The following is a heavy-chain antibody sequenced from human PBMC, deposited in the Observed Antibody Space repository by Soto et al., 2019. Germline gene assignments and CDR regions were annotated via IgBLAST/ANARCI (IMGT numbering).Heavy chain of an antibody. J-gene: IGHJ6*02. V-gene: IGHV1-2*04. CDR3: ARDRQSSSWFKGYYYYGMDV. CDR2: INPNSGGT. D-gene: IGHD6-13*01. CDR1: GYTFTGYY. Sequence: GASVKVSCKASGYTFTGYYMHWVRQAPGQGLEWMGWINPNSGGTNYAQKFQGWVTMTRDTSISTAYMELSRLRSDDTAVYYCARDRQSSSWFKGYYYYGMDVWGQGITVTVSS.